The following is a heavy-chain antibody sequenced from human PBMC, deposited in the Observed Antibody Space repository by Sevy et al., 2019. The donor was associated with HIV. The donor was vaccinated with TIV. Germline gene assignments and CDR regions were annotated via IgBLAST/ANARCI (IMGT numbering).Heavy chain of an antibody. J-gene: IGHJ4*02. CDR2: IDFSGSA. CDR1: GGSISGSNYY. Sequence: SETLSLTCTVSGGSISGSNYYWGWIRQPPGEGLEWIGSIDFSGSAYNHPSLNSRVTISVDTSKNQFSLRLSSVTAADTAVYYCARQDIIVSSSPRSKTLHYWGQGTSVTVSS. V-gene: IGHV4-39*01. D-gene: IGHD2-2*01. CDR3: ARQDIIVSSSPRSKTLHY.